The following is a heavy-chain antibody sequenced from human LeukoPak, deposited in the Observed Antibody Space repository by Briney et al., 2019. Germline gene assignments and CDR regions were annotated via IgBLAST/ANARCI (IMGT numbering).Heavy chain of an antibody. CDR1: GGSISSSNW. CDR3: ARVSPGWLPIDY. V-gene: IGHV4-4*02. CDR2: IFHSGST. Sequence: KSSETLSLTCAVSGGSISSSNWWSWVRQPPEKGLEWIGEIFHSGSTNYSPSLRSRVNISLDKSRNQFSLMLTSVTAADTAVYYCARVSPGWLPIDYWGQGTLVTVSS. D-gene: IGHD5-24*01. J-gene: IGHJ4*02.